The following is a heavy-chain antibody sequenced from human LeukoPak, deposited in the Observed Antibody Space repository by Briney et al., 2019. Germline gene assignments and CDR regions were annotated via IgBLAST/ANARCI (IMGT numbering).Heavy chain of an antibody. CDR1: GGSISSGSYY. D-gene: IGHD3-16*01. V-gene: IGHV4-61*02. Sequence: PSETLSLTCTVSGGSISSGSYYWSWIRQPAGKGLEWIGRIYTSGSTNYNPSLKSRVTISVDTSKNQFSLNLTSVTAADTAVYYCARFTPQGYGWGGHNRFDPWGQGTLVTVSS. J-gene: IGHJ5*02. CDR2: IYTSGST. CDR3: ARFTPQGYGWGGHNRFDP.